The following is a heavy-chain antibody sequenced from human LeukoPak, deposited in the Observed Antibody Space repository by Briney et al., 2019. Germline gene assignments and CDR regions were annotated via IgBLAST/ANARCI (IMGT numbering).Heavy chain of an antibody. Sequence: GGSLRLSCAASGFTFSSYWMSWVRQAPGKGLEWVANIKQDGSEKYYVDSVRGRFTISRDDTKNSLYLQMNSLRGEDTAVYYCARDGGFCSGGFCYRLFDPWGQGTLVTVSS. CDR2: IKQDGSEK. V-gene: IGHV3-7*01. D-gene: IGHD2-15*01. J-gene: IGHJ5*02. CDR3: ARDGGFCSGGFCYRLFDP. CDR1: GFTFSSYW.